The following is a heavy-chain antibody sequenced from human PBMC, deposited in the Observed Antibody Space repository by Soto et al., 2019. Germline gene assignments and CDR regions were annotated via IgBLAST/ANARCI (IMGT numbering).Heavy chain of an antibody. D-gene: IGHD3-10*01. V-gene: IGHV3-30*03. Sequence: GGSLRLSCAASGFTFSNAWMNWVRQAPGKGQEWVAVISYDGNNKYYADSVKGRFTISRDNSKNTLYLQMSSLRAEDTAVYYCARARATYGDDAFDIWGQGTMVTVSS. CDR1: GFTFSNAW. J-gene: IGHJ3*02. CDR2: ISYDGNNK. CDR3: ARARATYGDDAFDI.